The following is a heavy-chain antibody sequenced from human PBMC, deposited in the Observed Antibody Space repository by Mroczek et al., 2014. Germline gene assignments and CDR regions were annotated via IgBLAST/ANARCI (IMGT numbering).Heavy chain of an antibody. Sequence: VQLQQSGPGLVKPSETLSLTCTVSGGPISSYYWSWIRQPPGKGLEWIGYIYYSGSTNYNPSLKSRVTISVDTSKNQFSLKLSSVTAADTAVYYCARDPALYCSSTSCYRQGAFDIWGQGTMVTVSS. D-gene: IGHD2-2*02. CDR3: ARDPALYCSSTSCYRQGAFDI. J-gene: IGHJ3*02. CDR2: IYYSGST. CDR1: GGPISSYY. V-gene: IGHV4-59*01.